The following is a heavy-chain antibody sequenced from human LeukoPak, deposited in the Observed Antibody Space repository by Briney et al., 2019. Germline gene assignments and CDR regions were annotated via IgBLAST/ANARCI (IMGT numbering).Heavy chain of an antibody. CDR2: VYYSENT. D-gene: IGHD4-17*01. V-gene: IGHV4-39*07. CDR3: ARVRFYYYYYGMDV. J-gene: IGHJ6*02. CDR1: GGSISSSSYY. Sequence: SETLSLTCTVSGGSISSSSYYWGWIRQPPGKGLEWIANVYYSENTNYNPSLKSRVTISVDTSKNQFSLKLSSVTAADTAVYYCARVRFYYYYYGMDVWGQGTTVTVSS.